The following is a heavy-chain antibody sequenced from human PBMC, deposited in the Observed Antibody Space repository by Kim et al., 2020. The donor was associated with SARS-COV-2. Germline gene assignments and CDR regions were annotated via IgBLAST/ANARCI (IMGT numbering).Heavy chain of an antibody. CDR2: IIPIFGTA. CDR1: GGTFSSYA. J-gene: IGHJ4*02. Sequence: SVKVSCKASGGTFSSYAISWVRQAPGQGLEWMGGIIPIFGTANYAQKFQGRVTIIADESTSTAYMELSSLRSEDTAVYYCARGRAVAAPGYYFDYWGQGTLVTVSS. CDR3: ARGRAVAAPGYYFDY. V-gene: IGHV1-69*13. D-gene: IGHD6-19*01.